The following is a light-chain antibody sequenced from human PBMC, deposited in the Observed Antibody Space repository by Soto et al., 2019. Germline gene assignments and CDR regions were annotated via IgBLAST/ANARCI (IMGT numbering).Light chain of an antibody. Sequence: EVVMTQSPATLSVSPGERATLSCRASQSVSNNLAWFQQKPGQAPRLLIYHASTRATGIPARFSGSGSGTELTLIISSLQSEDFAVYYCQQYNNWWTFGQGTKV. CDR2: HAS. CDR3: QQYNNWWT. J-gene: IGKJ1*01. V-gene: IGKV3-15*01. CDR1: QSVSNN.